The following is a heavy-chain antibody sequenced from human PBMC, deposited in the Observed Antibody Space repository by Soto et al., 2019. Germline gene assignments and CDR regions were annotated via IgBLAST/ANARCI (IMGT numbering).Heavy chain of an antibody. V-gene: IGHV5-51*01. Sequence: GESLKISCKGSGYSFTSYWIGWVRQMPGKGLEWMGIIYPGDSDTRYSPSFQGQVTISADKSISTAYLQWSSLKASDTAMYYCATQTTVTTGEGAFDIWGQGTMVTVSS. J-gene: IGHJ3*02. D-gene: IGHD4-17*01. CDR3: ATQTTVTTGEGAFDI. CDR1: GYSFTSYW. CDR2: IYPGDSDT.